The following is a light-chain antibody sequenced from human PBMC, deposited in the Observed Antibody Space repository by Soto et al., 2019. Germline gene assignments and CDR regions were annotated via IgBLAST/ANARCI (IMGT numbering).Light chain of an antibody. CDR1: SSDVGGYNY. V-gene: IGLV2-14*01. Sequence: QSALTQPPSASGSPGQSVTISCTGTSSDVGGYNYVSWYQQHPGKAPKLMIYDVSNRPSGVSNRFSGSKSGNTASLTISGLQAEDEADYYCSSYTRSSLYVFGTGTKLTVL. CDR3: SSYTRSSLYV. J-gene: IGLJ1*01. CDR2: DVS.